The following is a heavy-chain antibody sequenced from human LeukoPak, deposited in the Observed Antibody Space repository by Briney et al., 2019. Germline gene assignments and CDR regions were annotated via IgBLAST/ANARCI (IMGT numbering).Heavy chain of an antibody. CDR2: ISVYNAKT. CDR1: GYTFTSHG. J-gene: IGHJ4*02. V-gene: IGHV1-18*01. Sequence: ASVKVSCKASGYTFTSHGISWVRQAPGQGLEWMGWISVYNAKTNYAQKLQGRVTMTTDTSTSTAYMELRSLKSDDTAVYYCARDLKRGYSSGRYSWGTGSSNDYWGQGTLVTVSS. CDR3: ARDLKRGYSSGRYSWGTGSSNDY. D-gene: IGHD6-19*01.